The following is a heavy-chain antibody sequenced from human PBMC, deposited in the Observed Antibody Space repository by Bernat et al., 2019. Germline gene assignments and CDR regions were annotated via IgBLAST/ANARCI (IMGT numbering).Heavy chain of an antibody. V-gene: IGHV3-30*03. J-gene: IGHJ6*03. CDR3: VRGTSTSAPYMDV. CDR2: ISYDGSNK. CDR1: GFTFSSYG. Sequence: QVQLVESGGGVVQPGRSLRLSCAASGFTFSSYGMHWVRQAPGKGLEWVAVISYDGSNKYYADSVKGRFTISRDNSKNSLYLQMNSLRAEDTAVYYCVRGTSTSAPYMDVWGKGTTVTVSS.